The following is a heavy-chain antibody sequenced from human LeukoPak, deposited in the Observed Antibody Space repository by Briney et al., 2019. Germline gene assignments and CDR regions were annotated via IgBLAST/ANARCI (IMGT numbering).Heavy chain of an antibody. J-gene: IGHJ4*02. V-gene: IGHV1-58*01. CDR1: GFTFTSSA. CDR3: AKKSGDHFHFDF. D-gene: IGHD2-21*01. Sequence: SVKVSCKASGFTFTSSAVQWVRQARGQRLEWIGWIVVGSGNTNYAQKFQERVTITRDMSTSTAYMELSSLRSEDTAVYHCAKKSGDHFHFDFWGQGTPVTVSS. CDR2: IVVGSGNT.